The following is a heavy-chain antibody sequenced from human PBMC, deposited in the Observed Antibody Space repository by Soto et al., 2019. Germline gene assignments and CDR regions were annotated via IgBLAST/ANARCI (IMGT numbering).Heavy chain of an antibody. D-gene: IGHD1-1*01. V-gene: IGHV4-4*02. CDR2: IYHSGST. CDR1: GGSISSSNW. Sequence: QVQLQESGPGLVKPSGTLSLTCAVSGGSISSSNWWSWVRQPPGKGLEWIGEIYHSGSTNYNPSPKRRITLAVDQSMDQCSLKQSSVTAGDTAGYFCAERKQNGTATIQHWGQGTLVHVSS. J-gene: IGHJ4*02. CDR3: AERKQNGTATIQH.